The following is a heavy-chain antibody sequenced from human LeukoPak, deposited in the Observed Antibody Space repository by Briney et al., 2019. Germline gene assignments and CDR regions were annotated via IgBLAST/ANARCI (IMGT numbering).Heavy chain of an antibody. CDR1: GFTFSSYS. D-gene: IGHD2-15*01. CDR2: ISSTSSTI. CDR3: AREAAGPRWGGNYYGMDV. Sequence: PGGSLRLSCAASGFTFSSYSMSWVRQAPGKGLEWASYISSTSSTIYYADSVRGRFTISRDNAKNSLYLQVNSLRAEDTAVYYCAREAAGPRWGGNYYGMDVWGQGTTVTVSS. J-gene: IGHJ6*02. V-gene: IGHV3-48*04.